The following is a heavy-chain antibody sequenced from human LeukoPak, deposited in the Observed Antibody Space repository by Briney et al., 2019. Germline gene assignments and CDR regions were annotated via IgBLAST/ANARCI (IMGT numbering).Heavy chain of an antibody. J-gene: IGHJ4*02. V-gene: IGHV3-30*02. CDR1: GFPFSNYG. CDR2: IRYEETIK. CDR3: ARSTGDVGESLPDY. D-gene: IGHD3-10*01. Sequence: SGGSLRLSCAASGFPFSNYGIHWVRQAPGEGREWVGCIRYEETIKKYADSVKRRFTISRDNYKNTRFLQMNSLRMEDTAVYYCARSTGDVGESLPDYWGEGTPVTVSS.